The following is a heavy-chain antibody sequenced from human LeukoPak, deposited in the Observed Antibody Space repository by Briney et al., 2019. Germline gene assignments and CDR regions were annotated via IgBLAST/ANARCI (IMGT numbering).Heavy chain of an antibody. Sequence: SETLSLTCTVSGGSISGYYWSWIRQPPGKGLEWTGYIYYSGSTNYNPSLKSRVTISVDTSKNQFSLKLSSVTAADTAVYYCARDRGDILTGFDYWGQGTLVTVSS. CDR2: IYYSGST. J-gene: IGHJ4*02. V-gene: IGHV4-59*01. CDR3: ARDRGDILTGFDY. CDR1: GGSISGYY. D-gene: IGHD3-9*01.